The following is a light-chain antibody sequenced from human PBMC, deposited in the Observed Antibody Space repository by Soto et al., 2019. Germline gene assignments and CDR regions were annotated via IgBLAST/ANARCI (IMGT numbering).Light chain of an antibody. J-gene: IGLJ2*01. CDR2: YDN. Sequence: QSVLTQPPSVSEAPRQRVTISCSGSDSNIGSNAVNWYQHLPGKAPKLLIYYDNLLASGVSDRFSGSKSGTSASLAISGLQSEDEATYYCAAWDGSLNGVVFGGGTKLTVL. V-gene: IGLV1-36*01. CDR3: AAWDGSLNGVV. CDR1: DSNIGSNA.